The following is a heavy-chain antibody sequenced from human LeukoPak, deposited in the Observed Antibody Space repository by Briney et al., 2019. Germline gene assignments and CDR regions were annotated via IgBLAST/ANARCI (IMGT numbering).Heavy chain of an antibody. V-gene: IGHV4-59*11. D-gene: IGHD3-10*01. CDR2: IYYSGST. CDR1: GGSISSHY. Sequence: SETLSLTCTVSGGSISSHYWSWIRRPPGKGLEWIGYIYYSGSTNYNPSLKSRVTISVDTSKNQFSLKLSPVTAADTAVYYCARARSGSYGNWFDPWGQGTLVTVSS. J-gene: IGHJ5*02. CDR3: ARARSGSYGNWFDP.